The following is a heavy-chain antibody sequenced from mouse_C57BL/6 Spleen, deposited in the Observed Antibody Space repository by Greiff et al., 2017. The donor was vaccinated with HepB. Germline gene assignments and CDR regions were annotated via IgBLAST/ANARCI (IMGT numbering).Heavy chain of an antibody. CDR3: ARRDYYGSSYYYFDY. CDR1: GFTFSSYG. Sequence: EVQLVESGGDLVKPGGSLKLSCAASGFTFSSYGMSWVRQTPDKRLAWVATISSGGSYTYYPDSVKGRFTISRDNAKNTLYLQMSSLKSEDTAMYYCARRDYYGSSYYYFDYWGQGTTLTVSS. V-gene: IGHV5-6*01. CDR2: ISSGGSYT. D-gene: IGHD1-1*01. J-gene: IGHJ2*01.